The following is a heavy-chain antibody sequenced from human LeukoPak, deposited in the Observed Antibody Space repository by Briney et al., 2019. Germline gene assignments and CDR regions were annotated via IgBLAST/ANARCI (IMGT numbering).Heavy chain of an antibody. CDR3: ARAVGGAFCMDV. J-gene: IGHJ6*03. D-gene: IGHD2-15*01. CDR2: FYSGGAT. V-gene: IGHV3-53*01. Sequence: PGGSLRLSCVVSGLTVNSSFISWVRQAPGKRLEWGSVFYSGGATYFADSVKGRFTMSRDNSKNTLYLQMNTLRAEDTGMYYCARAVGGAFCMDVWGKGPPVTVSS. CDR1: GLTVNSSF.